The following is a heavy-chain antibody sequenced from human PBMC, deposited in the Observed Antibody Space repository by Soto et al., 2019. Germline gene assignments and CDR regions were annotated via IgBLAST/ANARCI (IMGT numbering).Heavy chain of an antibody. J-gene: IGHJ4*02. CDR1: GFTFSSYA. Sequence: EVQLLESGGGLVQPGGSLRLSCAASGFTFSSYAMSWVRQAPGKGLEWVSAISGSGGSTYYADSVKGRFTISRDNSKNTLYLPMNGLRAEDTAVYYCAKVSKYYYGSGSYPIDYWGQGTLVTVSS. CDR2: ISGSGGST. D-gene: IGHD3-10*01. CDR3: AKVSKYYYGSGSYPIDY. V-gene: IGHV3-23*01.